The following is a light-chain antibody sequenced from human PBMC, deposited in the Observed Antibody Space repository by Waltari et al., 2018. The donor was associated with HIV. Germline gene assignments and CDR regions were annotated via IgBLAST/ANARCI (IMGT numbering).Light chain of an antibody. Sequence: DIQMTQSPSSLSGSVGDRVTITCRASQTISHYLNWYQQKPGKAPKVLIYAASTLQSGVPSRFSGSGSGTDFTLTISSLQPEDVATYFCQQSHTSPWTFGQGTKVETK. CDR1: QTISHY. J-gene: IGKJ1*01. CDR3: QQSHTSPWT. CDR2: AAS. V-gene: IGKV1-39*01.